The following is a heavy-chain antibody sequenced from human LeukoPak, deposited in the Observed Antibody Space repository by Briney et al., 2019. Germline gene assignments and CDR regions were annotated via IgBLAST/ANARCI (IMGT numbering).Heavy chain of an antibody. Sequence: SQTLSLTCAISGDSVSSNSATWNWIRQSPSSGLEWLGRTYYRSKWYNDYALSVKSRITINPDTSRTRFSLQLNSVTPEDTAVYYCARDPYSSGWLDYWGQGSLVTVSS. J-gene: IGHJ4*02. CDR3: ARDPYSSGWLDY. V-gene: IGHV6-1*01. CDR2: TYYRSKWYN. CDR1: GDSVSSNSAT. D-gene: IGHD6-19*01.